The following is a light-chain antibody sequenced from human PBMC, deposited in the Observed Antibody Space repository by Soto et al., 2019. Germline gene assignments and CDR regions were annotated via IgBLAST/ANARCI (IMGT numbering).Light chain of an antibody. CDR1: QSISSY. J-gene: IGKJ5*01. CDR2: AAS. Sequence: DIHMTQSASTLSASAGYRFTITCRASQSISSYLNWYQQKPGKAPRVLIQAASSLQTGVPSRFSGSGSGTDFTLTISSLQPEDFETYYCQQSYSNPVTFGQGTRLEIK. V-gene: IGKV1-39*01. CDR3: QQSYSNPVT.